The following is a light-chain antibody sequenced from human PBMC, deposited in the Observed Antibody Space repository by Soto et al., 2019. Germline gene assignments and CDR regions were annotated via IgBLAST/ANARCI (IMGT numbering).Light chain of an antibody. CDR3: QSYDSSLSGSV. CDR2: GNS. J-gene: IGLJ3*02. V-gene: IGLV1-40*01. CDR1: SSNIGAGYD. Sequence: QSVLTQPPSVSGAPGQRVTISCTGCSSNIGAGYDVHWYQQLPGTAPKLLIYGNSNRPSGVPDRFSGSKSGTSASLAITGLQAEDEADYYCQSYDSSLSGSVFGGGTKLT.